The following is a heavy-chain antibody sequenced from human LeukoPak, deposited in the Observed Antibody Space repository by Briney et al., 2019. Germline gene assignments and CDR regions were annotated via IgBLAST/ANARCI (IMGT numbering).Heavy chain of an antibody. V-gene: IGHV3-74*01. Sequence: GGSLRLSCAASGFTLNSYWMHWVRQAPGKWLVWVSRINSDGSSTSYADSVKGRFTISRDNAKNTLYLQMNSLRAEDTAVYYCVRVFTMIVVDALDIWGQGTMVTVSS. D-gene: IGHD3-22*01. CDR3: VRVFTMIVVDALDI. CDR2: INSDGSST. J-gene: IGHJ3*02. CDR1: GFTLNSYW.